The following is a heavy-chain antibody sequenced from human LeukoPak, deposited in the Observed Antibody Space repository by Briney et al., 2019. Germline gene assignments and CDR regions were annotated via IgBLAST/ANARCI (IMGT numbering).Heavy chain of an antibody. D-gene: IGHD3-10*01. V-gene: IGHV3-7*01. CDR3: ARGRGSFDI. Sequence: GGSLRLSCAASGFFFSDYWMAWVRQAPGKGLEWVVNINQDGSEEYYVASVNGRFIISRDNAQNSLSLHMDRLRAEGTAVYYCARGRGSFDIWGQGTMVTVSS. J-gene: IGHJ3*02. CDR2: INQDGSEE. CDR1: GFFFSDYW.